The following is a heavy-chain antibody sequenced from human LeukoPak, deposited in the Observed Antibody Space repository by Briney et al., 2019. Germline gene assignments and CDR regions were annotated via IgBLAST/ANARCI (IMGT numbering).Heavy chain of an antibody. CDR2: INPNSGGT. D-gene: IGHD1-7*01. Sequence: GASVKVSCKASGYTFTGYYMHWVRQAPGQGLEWMGRINPNSGGTNYAQKFQGRVTMTRDTSISTAYMELSRLRSDDTAVYYCPREVKLHRWFDPWGQGTLLTVSS. J-gene: IGHJ5*02. CDR3: PREVKLHRWFDP. CDR1: GYTFTGYY. V-gene: IGHV1-2*06.